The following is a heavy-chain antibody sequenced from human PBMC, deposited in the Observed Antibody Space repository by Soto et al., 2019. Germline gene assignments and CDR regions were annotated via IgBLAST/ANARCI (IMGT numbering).Heavy chain of an antibody. J-gene: IGHJ6*03. V-gene: IGHV3-48*01. D-gene: IGHD5-18*01. CDR3: ARVSAISHGNNYMDV. CDR2: ISSGGSST. CDR1: GFTFSSYA. Sequence: GGSLRLSCAASGFTFSSYAMSWVRQAPGKGLEWLSYISSGGSSTYYADSVKGRFTISRDNAKSSLYLQMNSLRAEDTAVYFCARVSAISHGNNYMDVWGKGTTVTVSS.